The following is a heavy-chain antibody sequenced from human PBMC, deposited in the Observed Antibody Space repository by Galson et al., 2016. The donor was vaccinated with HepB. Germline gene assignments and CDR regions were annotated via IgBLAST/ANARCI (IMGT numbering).Heavy chain of an antibody. CDR1: GFTFTKAW. CDR3: YGHLDY. CDR2: IRPQRDGRTP. V-gene: IGHV3-15*01. J-gene: IGHJ4*02. D-gene: IGHD3-10*01. Sequence: SLRLSCAASGFTFTKAWFTWVRQAPGKGLEWVGRIRPQRDGRTPDYAASVEGRFTISRDDPKNTVYLQMNSLKTEDTALYYCYGHLDYWGRGTLVTVSP.